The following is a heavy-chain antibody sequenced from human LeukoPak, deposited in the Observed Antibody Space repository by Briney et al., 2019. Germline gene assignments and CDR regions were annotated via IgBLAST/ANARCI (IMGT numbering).Heavy chain of an antibody. V-gene: IGHV4-59*08. Sequence: PSETLSRTCTVSGGSISSYYWSWIRQPPGKGLEWIGYIYYSGSTNYNPSLKSRVTISVDTSKNQFSLKLSSVTAADTAVYYCARSSVVAANYFDYWGQGTLVTVSS. J-gene: IGHJ4*02. CDR1: GGSISSYY. CDR2: IYYSGST. D-gene: IGHD2-15*01. CDR3: ARSSVVAANYFDY.